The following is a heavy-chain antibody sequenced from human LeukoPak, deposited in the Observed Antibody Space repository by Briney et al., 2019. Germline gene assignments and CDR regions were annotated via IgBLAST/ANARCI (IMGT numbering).Heavy chain of an antibody. CDR1: GFTFSNAW. Sequence: GGSLRLSCAASGFTFSNAWMSWVRQAPGKGLEWVGRIKSKTDGGTTDYAAPVKGRFTISRDDSKNTLYLQMNSLKTEDTAVYYCTTGHGSGRQNDAFDIWGQGTMVTVSS. CDR2: IKSKTDGGTT. CDR3: TTGHGSGRQNDAFDI. J-gene: IGHJ3*02. D-gene: IGHD3-10*01. V-gene: IGHV3-15*01.